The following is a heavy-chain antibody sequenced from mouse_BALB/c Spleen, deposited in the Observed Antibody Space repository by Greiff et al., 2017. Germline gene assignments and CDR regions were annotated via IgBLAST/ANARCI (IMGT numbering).Heavy chain of an antibody. J-gene: IGHJ2*01. CDR1: GDSITSGY. CDR3: ARYYYGSSYYFDY. CDR2: ISYSGST. Sequence: EVMLVESGPSLVKPSQTLSLTCSVTGDSITSGYWNWIRKFPGNKLEYMGYISYSGSTYYNPSLKSRISIIRDTSKNQYYLQLNSVTTEDTATYYCARYYYGSSYYFDYWGQGTTLTVSS. D-gene: IGHD1-1*01. V-gene: IGHV3-8*02.